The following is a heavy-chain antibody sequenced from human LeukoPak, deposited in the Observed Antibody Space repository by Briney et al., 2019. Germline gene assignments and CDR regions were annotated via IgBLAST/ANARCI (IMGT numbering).Heavy chain of an antibody. CDR3: ARDPVAGTGFDI. CDR1: GYTFTSYY. J-gene: IGHJ3*02. V-gene: IGHV1-46*01. CDR2: INPSGGST. D-gene: IGHD6-19*01. Sequence: GASVKVSCKASGYTFTSYYMHWVRQAPGQGLEWMGIINPSGGSTSYAQKFQGRVTMIRDMSTSTVYMELSSLRSEDTAVYYCARDPVAGTGFDIWGQGTMVTVSS.